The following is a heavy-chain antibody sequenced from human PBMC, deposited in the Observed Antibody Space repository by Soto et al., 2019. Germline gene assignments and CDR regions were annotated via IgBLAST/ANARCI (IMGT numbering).Heavy chain of an antibody. V-gene: IGHV4-30-4*01. D-gene: IGHD3-9*01. CDR2: IYYSGST. CDR1: GGSISSGDYY. CDR3: ARAPDWQNWFDP. Sequence: QVQLQESGPGLVMPTQTLSLTCTVSGGSISSGDYYWSWIRQPPGKGLEWIGYIYYSGSTYYNPSLKSRVTISVDTSKNQFSLKLSSVTAADTAEYYCARAPDWQNWFDPWGQGTLVTVSS. J-gene: IGHJ5*02.